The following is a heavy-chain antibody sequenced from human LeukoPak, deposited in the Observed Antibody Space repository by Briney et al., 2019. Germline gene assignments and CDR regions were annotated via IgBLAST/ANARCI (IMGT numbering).Heavy chain of an antibody. V-gene: IGHV4-59*11. J-gene: IGHJ5*02. D-gene: IGHD6-13*01. CDR3: ARDHRSITKHSSSWYSWWFDP. CDR2: IHYSGST. Sequence: RTSETLSLTCSVSGASISSHYWSWIRQPPGKGLEWIGYIHYSGSTNCNPSLKSRVTISLDTSKNQFSLKLSSVTAADTAVYYCARDHRSITKHSSSWYSWWFDPWGQGTLVTVSS. CDR1: GASISSHY.